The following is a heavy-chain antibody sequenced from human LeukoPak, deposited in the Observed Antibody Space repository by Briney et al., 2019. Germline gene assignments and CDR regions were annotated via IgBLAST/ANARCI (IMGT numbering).Heavy chain of an antibody. V-gene: IGHV3-23*01. CDR2: ISGSGGST. Sequence: GGSLRLSCAASGFTFSSYAMGWVRQAPGKGLEWVSAISGSGGSTYYADSVKGRFTISRDNSKNTLYLQMNSLRAEDTAVYYCAKAVAVAGLAYFDYWGQGTLVTVSS. CDR1: GFTFSSYA. D-gene: IGHD6-19*01. CDR3: AKAVAVAGLAYFDY. J-gene: IGHJ4*02.